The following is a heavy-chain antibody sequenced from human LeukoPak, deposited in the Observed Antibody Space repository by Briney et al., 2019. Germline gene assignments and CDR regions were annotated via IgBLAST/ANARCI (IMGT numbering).Heavy chain of an antibody. J-gene: IGHJ4*02. CDR3: ASGYRFGN. V-gene: IGHV1-2*02. Sequence: ASVTVSFKASGYTFTNYGISWVRQAPGQGLEWMGWINPNSGATDYAQDFQGRVTLTRDTSISTAYMELSRLRSDDTAVYYCASGYRFGNWGQGTLVTVSS. CDR2: INPNSGAT. D-gene: IGHD5-18*01. CDR1: GYTFTNYG.